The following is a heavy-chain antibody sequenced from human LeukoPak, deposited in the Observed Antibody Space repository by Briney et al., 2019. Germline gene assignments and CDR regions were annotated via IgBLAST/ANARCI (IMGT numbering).Heavy chain of an antibody. CDR2: IWYDGSNK. D-gene: IGHD1-1*01. Sequence: PGRSLRLSCAASEFTFSSYGMHWVRQAPGKGLEWVAVIWYDGSNKYYADSVKGRFTISRDNSKNTLYLQMNSLRAEDTAVYYCARSEMWNDAFDIWGQGTMVTVSS. CDR1: EFTFSSYG. V-gene: IGHV3-33*01. J-gene: IGHJ3*02. CDR3: ARSEMWNDAFDI.